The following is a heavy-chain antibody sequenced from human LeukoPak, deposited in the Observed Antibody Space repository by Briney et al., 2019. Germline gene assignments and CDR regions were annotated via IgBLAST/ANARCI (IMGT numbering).Heavy chain of an antibody. V-gene: IGHV4-31*03. CDR3: ARTNGIAVAGFDY. Sequence: SQTLSLTCTVSGGSISSGGYYWRWIRQHPGKRLEWIGYIYYSGSTYYNPSLKSRVTISVDTSKNQFSLKLSSVTAADTAVYYCARTNGIAVAGFDYWGQGTLVTVSS. CDR2: IYYSGST. D-gene: IGHD6-19*01. J-gene: IGHJ4*02. CDR1: GGSISSGGYY.